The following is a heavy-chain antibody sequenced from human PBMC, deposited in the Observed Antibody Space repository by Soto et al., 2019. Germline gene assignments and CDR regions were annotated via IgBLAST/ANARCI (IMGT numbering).Heavy chain of an antibody. CDR3: ARGPYCSGGNCYRSFDY. D-gene: IGHD2-15*01. J-gene: IGHJ4*02. Sequence: SETLSLTCAVYGGSFSGYYWSWIRQPPGKGLEWIGEINHSGSTNYNPSLKSRLTISVDTSKNQFSLNLSSVTAADTAVYYCARGPYCSGGNCYRSFDYWGQGTLVTVSS. V-gene: IGHV4-34*01. CDR2: INHSGST. CDR1: GGSFSGYY.